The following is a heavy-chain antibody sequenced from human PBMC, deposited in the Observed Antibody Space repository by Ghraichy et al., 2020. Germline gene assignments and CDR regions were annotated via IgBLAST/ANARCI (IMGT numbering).Heavy chain of an antibody. Sequence: ETPSLTCAVYGGSFSAYYWSWIRQPPGKGLEWIGEIKHGGSTNYNPSLKSRVTISVDTSKNQFSLKLSSVTAADAAVYYCARDPRGYSYGLPSRGGAFDIWGQGTMVTVSS. D-gene: IGHD5-18*01. CDR3: ARDPRGYSYGLPSRGGAFDI. V-gene: IGHV4-34*01. CDR2: IKHGGST. J-gene: IGHJ3*02. CDR1: GGSFSAYY.